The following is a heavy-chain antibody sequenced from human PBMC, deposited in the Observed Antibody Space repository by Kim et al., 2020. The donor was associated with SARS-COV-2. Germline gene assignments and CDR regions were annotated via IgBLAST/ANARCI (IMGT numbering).Heavy chain of an antibody. D-gene: IGHD2-15*01. J-gene: IGHJ4*02. CDR3: ARGRCSGGSCVRFSGYYFDY. CDR1: GGSISSGTYY. Sequence: SETLSLTCTVSGGSISSGTYYWSWIRQPAGKGLEWIGRIYSSGSTNYNPSLKSRVTISGDTSKNQFSLNLSSVTAADTAVYYCARGRCSGGSCVRFSGYYFDYWGQGTLVTVSS. V-gene: IGHV4-61*02. CDR2: IYSSGST.